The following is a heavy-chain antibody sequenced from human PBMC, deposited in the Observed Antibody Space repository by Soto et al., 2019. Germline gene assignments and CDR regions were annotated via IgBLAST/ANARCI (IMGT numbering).Heavy chain of an antibody. J-gene: IGHJ4*02. CDR2: IYYSGST. D-gene: IGHD6-19*01. CDR1: GGSIRSGDYY. V-gene: IGHV4-30-4*01. CDR3: ARGRWLYYFDY. Sequence: SETLSLTCTVSGGSIRSGDYYWSWIRQPPGKGLESIGYIYYSGSTYYNQSPKSRVTISVDTSKNQFSLKLSSVTAADTAVYYCARGRWLYYFDYWGQGTLVTVS.